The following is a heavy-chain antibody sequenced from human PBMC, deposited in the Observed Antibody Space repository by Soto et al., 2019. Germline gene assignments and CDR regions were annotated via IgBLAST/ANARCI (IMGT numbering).Heavy chain of an antibody. D-gene: IGHD3-10*02. J-gene: IGHJ4*02. V-gene: IGHV3-23*01. CDR3: ASYVRGPDFYLDS. CDR1: GFTFSTYA. Sequence: EVQLLESGGALVQPGGSLRLSCAASGFTFSTYAMSWVRQAPGKGLEWVSVISKNGDETYYAVSVKGRFTISRDSSNNLLYLRMSSLRVEDTAVYYCASYVRGPDFYLDSWGQGNLVSVSS. CDR2: ISKNGDET.